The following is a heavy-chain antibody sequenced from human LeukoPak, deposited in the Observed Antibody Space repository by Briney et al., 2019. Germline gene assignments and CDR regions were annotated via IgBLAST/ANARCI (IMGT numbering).Heavy chain of an antibody. D-gene: IGHD3-3*01. J-gene: IGHJ4*02. Sequence: PGGSLRLSCAASGFTFSSYAMSWVRQAPGKGLEWVSAISGSGGSTYYADSVKGRFTISRDNSKNTLYLQMNSLRAEDTAVYYCAKRFLRFLEWPHVLEPGYFDYWGQGTLVTVSS. CDR3: AKRFLRFLEWPHVLEPGYFDY. V-gene: IGHV3-23*01. CDR1: GFTFSSYA. CDR2: ISGSGGST.